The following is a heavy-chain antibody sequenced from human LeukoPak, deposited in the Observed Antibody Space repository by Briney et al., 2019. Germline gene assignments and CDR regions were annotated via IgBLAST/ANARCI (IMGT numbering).Heavy chain of an antibody. J-gene: IGHJ4*02. V-gene: IGHV3-30-3*01. CDR1: GFTFSSYA. CDR3: ARAPIAAAGIGFFDY. CDR2: ISYDGSNK. D-gene: IGHD6-13*01. Sequence: GRSLRLSCAASGFTFSSYAMHWVRQAPGKGLEWVAVISYDGSNKYYADSVKGRFTISRDNSKNTLYLQMNSLRAEDTAVYYCARAPIAAAGIGFFDYWGQGTLVTVSS.